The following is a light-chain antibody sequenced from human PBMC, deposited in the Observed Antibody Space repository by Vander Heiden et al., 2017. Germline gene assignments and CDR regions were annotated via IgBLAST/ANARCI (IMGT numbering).Light chain of an antibody. J-gene: IGKJ1*01. Sequence: ELVMTQSPATLSVSPRERATLSCRASQSVSSNLAWYQQKPGQAPRLLIYGASTRATGIPARFSGSESGTEFTLTISSLQSEDFAVYYCQQDNNWPWTFGQGTKVEIK. CDR3: QQDNNWPWT. CDR2: GAS. CDR1: QSVSSN. V-gene: IGKV3-15*01.